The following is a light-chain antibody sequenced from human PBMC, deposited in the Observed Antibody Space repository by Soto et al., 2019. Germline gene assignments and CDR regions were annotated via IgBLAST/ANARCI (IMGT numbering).Light chain of an antibody. J-gene: IGLJ1*01. Sequence: QSALTQPPSVSGSPGQSVTISCTVTSSDVGDYEHVSWYQLAPGTAPKLLISDVINRPSGVPDRFSGSKSGNTASLTISGLQAEDEADYYCSSYTSSSPYVFGTGTKLTVL. V-gene: IGLV2-18*02. CDR3: SSYTSSSPYV. CDR2: DVI. CDR1: SSDVGDYEH.